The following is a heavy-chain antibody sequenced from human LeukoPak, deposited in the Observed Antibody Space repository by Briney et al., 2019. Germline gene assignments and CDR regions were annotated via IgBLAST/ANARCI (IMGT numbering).Heavy chain of an antibody. CDR3: ARDLGFGELNG. Sequence: PGRSLRLSCAASGFTFSSYAMHWVRQAPGKGLEWVAVIPYDGSNKYYADSVKGRFTISRDNSKNTLYLQMNSLRAEDTAVYYCARDLGFGELNGWGQGTLVTVSS. V-gene: IGHV3-30-3*01. CDR1: GFTFSSYA. CDR2: IPYDGSNK. D-gene: IGHD3-10*01. J-gene: IGHJ4*02.